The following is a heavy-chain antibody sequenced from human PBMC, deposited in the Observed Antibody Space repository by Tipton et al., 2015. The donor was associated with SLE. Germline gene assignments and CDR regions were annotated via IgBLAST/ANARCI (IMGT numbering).Heavy chain of an antibody. CDR1: GGSFSGYY. CDR3: AARDPLGAFDI. J-gene: IGHJ3*02. Sequence: LRLSCAVYGGSFSGYYWSWIRQPPGKGLEWIGEINHSGSTNYNPSLKSRVTISVDTSKNQFSLKLSSVAAADTAVYYCAARDPLGAFDIWGQGTMVTVSS. V-gene: IGHV4-34*01. CDR2: INHSGST.